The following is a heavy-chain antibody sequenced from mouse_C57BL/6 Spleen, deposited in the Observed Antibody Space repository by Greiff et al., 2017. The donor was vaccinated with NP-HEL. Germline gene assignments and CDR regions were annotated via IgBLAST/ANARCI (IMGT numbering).Heavy chain of an antibody. J-gene: IGHJ2*01. V-gene: IGHV1-50*01. D-gene: IGHD1-1*01. CDR1: GYTFTSYW. Sequence: VQLQQPGAELVKPGASVKLSCKASGYTFTSYWMQWVKQRPGQGLEWIGEIDPSDSYTNYNQKLQGKATLTLDTSSSTDYMQLSSLTSEDSAVYYCARRWYCSSSPVDFDYWGKGTTLTVSS. CDR2: IDPSDSYT. CDR3: ARRWYCSSSPVDFDY.